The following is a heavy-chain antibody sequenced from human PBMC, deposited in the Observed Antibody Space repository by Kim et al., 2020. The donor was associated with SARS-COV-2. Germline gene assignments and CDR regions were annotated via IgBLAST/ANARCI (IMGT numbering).Heavy chain of an antibody. D-gene: IGHD3-22*01. CDR2: ISGSGGST. CDR3: AKDRAGAVVIALFDY. Sequence: GGSLRLSCAASGFTFSSYAMSWVRQAPGKGLEWVSAISGSGGSTYYADSVKGRFTISRDNSKNTLYLQMNSLRAEDTAVYYCAKDRAGAVVIALFDYWGQGTLVTVSS. J-gene: IGHJ4*02. CDR1: GFTFSSYA. V-gene: IGHV3-23*01.